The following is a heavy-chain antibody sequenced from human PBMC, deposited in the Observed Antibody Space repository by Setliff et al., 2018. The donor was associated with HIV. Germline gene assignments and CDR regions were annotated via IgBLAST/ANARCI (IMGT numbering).Heavy chain of an antibody. D-gene: IGHD5-18*01. V-gene: IGHV1-18*04. CDR2: ISGYNGNT. J-gene: IGHJ6*03. CDR1: GYTFINFG. Sequence: ASVKVSCKASGYTFINFGITWVRQAPGQGLEWVGYISGYNGNTKYAQNVQGRVTMTTDTSTSTAHMELRSLRYDDTAVYYCARDPRSGYDSDTAMVTVYYYYMDVGGKGTTVTVSS. CDR3: ARDPRSGYDSDTAMVTVYYYYMDV.